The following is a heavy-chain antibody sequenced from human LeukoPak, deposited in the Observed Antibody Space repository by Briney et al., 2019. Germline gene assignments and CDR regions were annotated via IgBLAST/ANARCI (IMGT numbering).Heavy chain of an antibody. Sequence: TSSETLSLTCTVSGGSISSYYWSWIRQPPGKGLEWIGYIYYSGSTNYNPSLKSRVTISVDTSKNQFSLKLSSVTAADTAVYYCAGSISTRYLAYWGQGTLVTVSS. CDR1: GGSISSYY. V-gene: IGHV4-59*01. CDR2: IYYSGST. D-gene: IGHD6-6*01. CDR3: AGSISTRYLAY. J-gene: IGHJ4*02.